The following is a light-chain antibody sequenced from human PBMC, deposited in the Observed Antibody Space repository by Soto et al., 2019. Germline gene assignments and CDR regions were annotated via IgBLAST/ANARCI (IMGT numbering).Light chain of an antibody. CDR2: RDS. CDR3: QVWDSSIVV. V-gene: IGLV3-9*01. Sequence: SYELTQPLSVSVALGQTARITCGGNNIGSKNVHWYQQKPGQAPVLVIYRDSNRSSGIPERFSGSNSGNTATLTISRAQAGDEADYYCQVWDSSIVVFGGGTKLTVL. J-gene: IGLJ2*01. CDR1: NIGSKN.